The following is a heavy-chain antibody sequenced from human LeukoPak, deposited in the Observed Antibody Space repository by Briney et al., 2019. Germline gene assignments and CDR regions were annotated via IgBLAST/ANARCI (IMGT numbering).Heavy chain of an antibody. J-gene: IGHJ6*02. V-gene: IGHV1-8*01. CDR3: ARDIVVVPAAITPLDYYYYGMDV. D-gene: IGHD2-2*02. Sequence: ASVKVSCKASGYTFTSYDINWVRQATGQGLEWMGWMNPNSGNTGYAQKFQGRVTMTRNTSISTAYMELSSLRSEDTAVYYCARDIVVVPAAITPLDYYYYGMDVWGQGTTVTVSS. CDR1: GYTFTSYD. CDR2: MNPNSGNT.